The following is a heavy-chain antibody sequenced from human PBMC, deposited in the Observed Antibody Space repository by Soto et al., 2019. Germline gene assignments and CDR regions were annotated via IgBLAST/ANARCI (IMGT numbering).Heavy chain of an antibody. CDR2: IKQDGSEK. Sequence: EVQLVKSGGGLVQPGGSLRLSCAASGFTFSSYWMSWVRQAPGKGLEWVASIKQDGSEKYYVDSVKGRFTISRDNAKNSLYQQMNSQRAEDTAVYYCARRKGYRSGSYYGMDVWGQGTTVTVSS. CDR1: GFTFSSYW. J-gene: IGHJ6*02. CDR3: ARRKGYRSGSYYGMDV. D-gene: IGHD3-10*01. V-gene: IGHV3-7*03.